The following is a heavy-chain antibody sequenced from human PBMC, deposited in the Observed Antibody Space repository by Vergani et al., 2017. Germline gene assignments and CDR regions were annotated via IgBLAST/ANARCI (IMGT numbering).Heavy chain of an antibody. D-gene: IGHD2-15*01. J-gene: IGHJ6*03. CDR3: ASSPXSGGSCYYLYYYYYMDV. V-gene: IGHV1-69*01. CDR1: GGTFSSYA. CDR2: IIPIFGTA. Sequence: QVQLVQSGAEVKKPGSSVKVSCKASGGTFSSYAISWVRQAPGQGLEWMGGIIPIFGTANYAQKFQGRVTITADESTSTAYMELSSLRSEDTAVYYCASSPXSGGSCYYLYYYYYMDVWGKGTTVTVSS.